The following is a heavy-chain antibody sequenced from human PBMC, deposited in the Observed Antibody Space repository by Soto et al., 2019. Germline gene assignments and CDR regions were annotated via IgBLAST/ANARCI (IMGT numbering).Heavy chain of an antibody. D-gene: IGHD2-2*01. CDR2: IIPISGTA. CDR3: ARSQGSSTSLEIYYYFYYGMDV. J-gene: IGHJ6*02. V-gene: IGHV1-69*01. Sequence: QVQLVQSGDEVKKPGSSVKVSCKASGGTFSSYAISWVRQAPGQGLEWMGGIIPISGTADYAKKFQGRVKITSDEFTSTAYMELSSLRSEDTAVYYCARSQGSSTSLEIYYYFYYGMDVWGHGSTVNVS. CDR1: GGTFSSYA.